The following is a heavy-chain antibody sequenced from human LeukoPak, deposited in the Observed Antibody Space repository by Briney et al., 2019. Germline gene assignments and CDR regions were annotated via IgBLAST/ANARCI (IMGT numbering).Heavy chain of an antibody. J-gene: IGHJ4*02. CDR1: GGSISSGGYS. CDR3: AGRYSSSWPFDY. CDR2: IYHSGST. Sequence: PSETLSLTCAVSGGSISSGGYSWSWIRQPPGKGLEWIGYIYHSGSTNYNPSLKSRVTISVDTSKNQFSLKLSSVTAADTAVYYCAGRYSSSWPFDYWGQGTLVTVSS. D-gene: IGHD6-13*01. V-gene: IGHV4-30-2*01.